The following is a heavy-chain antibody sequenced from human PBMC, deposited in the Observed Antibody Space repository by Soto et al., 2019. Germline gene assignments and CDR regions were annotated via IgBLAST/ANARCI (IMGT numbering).Heavy chain of an antibody. CDR3: AREVAVAGTYYYYGMDV. J-gene: IGHJ6*02. CDR2: IYSGGST. D-gene: IGHD6-19*01. V-gene: IGHV3-66*01. CDR1: GFTVSSNY. Sequence: PGGSLRLSCAASGFTVSSNYMSWVRQAPGKGLEWVSVIYSGGSTYYADSVKGRFTISRDNSKNTLYLQMNSLRAEDTAVYYCAREVAVAGTYYYYGMDVWGQGTTVTVSS.